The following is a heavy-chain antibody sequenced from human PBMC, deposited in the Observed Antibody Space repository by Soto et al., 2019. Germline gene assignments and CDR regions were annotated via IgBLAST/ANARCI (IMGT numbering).Heavy chain of an antibody. D-gene: IGHD1-1*01. V-gene: IGHV3-23*01. J-gene: IGHJ4*02. Sequence: GGSLRLSCAASGFTFSNFAMSWVRQAPGKGLEWVSTISKSGGSTYYADSVKGRFTISRDNSKNTLFLQINSLRAEDTAIYYCAKDPPTTGTTFDYWGQGTLVTVSS. CDR1: GFTFSNFA. CDR2: ISKSGGST. CDR3: AKDPPTTGTTFDY.